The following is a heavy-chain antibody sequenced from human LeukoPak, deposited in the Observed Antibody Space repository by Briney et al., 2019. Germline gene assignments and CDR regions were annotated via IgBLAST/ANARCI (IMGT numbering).Heavy chain of an antibody. V-gene: IGHV1-2*02. CDR1: GYTFTGYY. J-gene: IGHJ3*02. CDR3: ARNLWFGESIDAFDI. Sequence: ASVKVSCKASGYTFTGYYMHWVRQAPGQGLEWMGWINPNSGGTNYAQKFQGRVTMTRDTSISTAYMELSRLRSDDTAVYYCARNLWFGESIDAFDIWGQGTMVTVSS. D-gene: IGHD3-10*01. CDR2: INPNSGGT.